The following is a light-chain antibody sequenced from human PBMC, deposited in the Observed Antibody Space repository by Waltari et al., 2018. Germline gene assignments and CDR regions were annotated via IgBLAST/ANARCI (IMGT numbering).Light chain of an antibody. CDR2: EVI. J-gene: IGLJ1*01. CDR1: TSDVGNYDL. V-gene: IGLV2-23*02. Sequence: QSALTQPASVSGTLGQSITIPCTGTTSDVGNYDLVSWYQQHPGKAPKLLICEVIERPSGFSSRFAGSKASNTASLTIAGLQAEDEADYYSCSYAGRGTYVFGSGTKVTVL. CDR3: CSYAGRGTYV.